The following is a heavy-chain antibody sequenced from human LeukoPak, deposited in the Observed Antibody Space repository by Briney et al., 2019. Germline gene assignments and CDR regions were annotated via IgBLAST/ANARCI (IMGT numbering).Heavy chain of an antibody. CDR2: IYSGGST. CDR1: GFTVNNNF. V-gene: IGHV3-66*01. Sequence: PGGSLRLSCAASGFTVNNNFMSWVRQAPGKGLEWVSIIYSGGSTYYTDSVKGRFTISRDNSKNTVYLQMNSLRAEDTAVYYCARDTDYYGSGTLGYMDYWGQGTLVTVSS. CDR3: ARDTDYYGSGTLGYMDY. J-gene: IGHJ4*02. D-gene: IGHD3-10*01.